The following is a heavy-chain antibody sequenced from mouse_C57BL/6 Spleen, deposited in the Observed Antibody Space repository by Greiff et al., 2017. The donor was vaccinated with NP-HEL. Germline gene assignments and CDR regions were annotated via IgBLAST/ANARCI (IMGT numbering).Heavy chain of an antibody. J-gene: IGHJ1*03. D-gene: IGHD2-14*01. Sequence: VQLQQPGAELVKPGASVKLSCKASGYTFTSYWMHWVKQRPGQGLEWIGMIHPNSGSTNYNEKFKSKATLTVDKSSSTAYMQLSSLTSEDSAVYYCARIGGYPWYFDVWGTGTTVTVSS. CDR3: ARIGGYPWYFDV. CDR2: IHPNSGST. CDR1: GYTFTSYW. V-gene: IGHV1-64*01.